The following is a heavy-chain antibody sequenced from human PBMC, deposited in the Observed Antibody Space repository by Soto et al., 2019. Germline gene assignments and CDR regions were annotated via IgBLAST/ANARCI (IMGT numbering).Heavy chain of an antibody. V-gene: IGHV3-33*01. CDR2: IWYDGSNK. CDR3: ARDFTWIAVAGVFDY. Sequence: QVRLVESGGGVVQPGRSLRLSCAASGFTFSSYGMHWVRQAPGKGLEWVAVIWYDGSNKYYADSVKGRFTISRDNSKNTLYLQMNSLRAEDTAVYYCARDFTWIAVAGVFDYWGQGTLVTVSS. D-gene: IGHD6-19*01. CDR1: GFTFSSYG. J-gene: IGHJ4*02.